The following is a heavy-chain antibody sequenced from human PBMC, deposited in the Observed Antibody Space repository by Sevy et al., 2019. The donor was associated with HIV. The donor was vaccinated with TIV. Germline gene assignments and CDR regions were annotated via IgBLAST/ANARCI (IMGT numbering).Heavy chain of an antibody. CDR2: ISASGCDT. Sequence: GGSLRLSCAASGFTFSSYSMNWVRQAPGKGLEWVSSISASGCDTYYADSMKGRFTISRDNAKNSLSLQMNSLRAEDTAVYYCARLSSGWSFDYLGQGAMVTVSS. D-gene: IGHD6-19*01. J-gene: IGHJ4*02. V-gene: IGHV3-21*01. CDR3: ARLSSGWSFDY. CDR1: GFTFSSYS.